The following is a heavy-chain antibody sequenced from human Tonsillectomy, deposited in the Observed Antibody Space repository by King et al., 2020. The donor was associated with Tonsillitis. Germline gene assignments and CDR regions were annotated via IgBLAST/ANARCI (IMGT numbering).Heavy chain of an antibody. J-gene: IGHJ6*02. V-gene: IGHV6-1*01. CDR3: ARVVSSLNDDDSSQPWGKTYYYGMDV. Sequence: VQLQQSGPGLVKPSQTLSLTCAISGDSVSSNSAAWNWIRQSPWRGLEWLGRTYYRSKWYNDYAVSVKSRITINPDTSKNQFSLQLNSVTPDDTAVYYCARVVSSLNDDDSSQPWGKTYYYGMDVWGQGTTVTVSS. CDR2: TYYRSKWYN. D-gene: IGHD3-22*01. CDR1: GDSVSSNSAA.